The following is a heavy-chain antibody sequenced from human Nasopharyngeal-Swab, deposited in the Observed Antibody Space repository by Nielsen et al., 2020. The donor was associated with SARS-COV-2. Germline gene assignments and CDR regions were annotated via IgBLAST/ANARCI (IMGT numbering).Heavy chain of an antibody. CDR1: GGSFSGYY. CDR2: INHSGST. V-gene: IGHV4-34*01. D-gene: IGHD4-17*01. Sequence: GSLRLSCAVYGGSFSGYYWSWIRQPPGKGLEWIGEINHSGSTNYNPSLKSRVTISVDTSKNQFSLKLSSVTAADTAVYYCARAGGDYGADAFDIWGQGTMVTVSS. CDR3: ARAGGDYGADAFDI. J-gene: IGHJ3*02.